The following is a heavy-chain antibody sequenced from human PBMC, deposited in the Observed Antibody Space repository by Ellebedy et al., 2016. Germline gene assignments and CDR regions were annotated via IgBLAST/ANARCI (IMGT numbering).Heavy chain of an antibody. V-gene: IGHV4-34*01. CDR2: IYHSGST. Sequence: SETLSLTXAVYVESFSGYYWSWIRQPPGKGLEWIGYIYHSGSTYYNPSLKSRVTISVDRSKNQFSLKLSSVTAADTAVYYCARGYCSSTSCYDWFDPWGQGTLVTVSS. J-gene: IGHJ5*02. CDR1: VESFSGYY. CDR3: ARGYCSSTSCYDWFDP. D-gene: IGHD2-2*01.